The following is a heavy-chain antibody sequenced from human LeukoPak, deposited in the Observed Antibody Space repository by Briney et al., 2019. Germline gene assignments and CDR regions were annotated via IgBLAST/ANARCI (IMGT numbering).Heavy chain of an antibody. CDR2: IFSRGST. J-gene: IGHJ5*02. V-gene: IGHV3-66*01. D-gene: IGHD3-10*01. CDR3: ARENYGSGSYPIDP. CDR1: GFTVSNSY. Sequence: GGLRLSCTASGFTVSNSYMTWVRQAPGKGLECVSLIFSRGSTFYADSVKGRFTISRDNSKNTLYLQMNSLRAEDTAVYFCARENYGSGSYPIDPWGQGTLVTVSS.